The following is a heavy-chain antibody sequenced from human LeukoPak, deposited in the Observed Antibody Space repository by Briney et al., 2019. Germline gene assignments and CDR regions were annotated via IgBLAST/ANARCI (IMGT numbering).Heavy chain of an antibody. Sequence: GASVKVFCKASGYTFTGYYMHCVRQAPGQGLEWMGWINPNSGGKNYAQKFQGWVNMTRDTSMSTAYMELSRLRSDDSAVYYCAYQHGEGAFDIWGQGTMVTVSS. V-gene: IGHV1-2*04. J-gene: IGHJ3*02. CDR2: INPNSGGK. CDR3: AYQHGEGAFDI. D-gene: IGHD2-2*01. CDR1: GYTFTGYY.